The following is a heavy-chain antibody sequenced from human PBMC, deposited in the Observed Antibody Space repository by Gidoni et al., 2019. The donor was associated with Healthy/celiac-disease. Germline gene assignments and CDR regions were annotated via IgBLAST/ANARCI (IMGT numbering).Heavy chain of an antibody. CDR2: ISSSSSTI. V-gene: IGHV3-48*04. CDR1: GFTFSSYS. Sequence: EVQLVESGGGLVQPGGSLSLSCAASGFTFSSYSMNWVRQAPGKGLEWVSYISSSSSTIYYADSVKGRFTISRDNAKNSLYLQMNSLRAEDTAVYYCARRDCSGGSCYPHYWGQGTLVTVSS. J-gene: IGHJ4*02. D-gene: IGHD2-15*01. CDR3: ARRDCSGGSCYPHY.